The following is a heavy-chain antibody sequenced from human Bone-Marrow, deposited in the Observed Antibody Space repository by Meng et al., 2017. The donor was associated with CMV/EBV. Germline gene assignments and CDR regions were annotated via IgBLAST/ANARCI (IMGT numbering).Heavy chain of an antibody. J-gene: IGHJ4*02. CDR1: GGSIPRSSHY. V-gene: IGHV4-39*07. CDR3: ARLRVVPTTTDYYDL. CDR2: IYYSGST. Sequence: SETLSLTCTVSGGSIPRSSHYWGWIRQRPGKGLEWIGNIYYSGSTYYNPSLKSRVTMSILTSKNQFSLKVTSVTAADTAMYYCARLRVVPTTTDYYDLWVQGTLVTVSS. D-gene: IGHD2-2*01.